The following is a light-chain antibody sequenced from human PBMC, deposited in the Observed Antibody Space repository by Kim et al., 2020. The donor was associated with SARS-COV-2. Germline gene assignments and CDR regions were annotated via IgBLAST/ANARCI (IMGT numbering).Light chain of an antibody. Sequence: SVGDKVTISGRASQSINTWLAWYQHKPGKAPKLLIYKASTLESGVPSRFSGSGSGTEFTLTISSLQADDFATYYCQQYSNAPPRTFGQGTKVDIK. CDR3: QQYSNAPPRT. V-gene: IGKV1-5*03. CDR1: QSINTW. CDR2: KAS. J-gene: IGKJ1*01.